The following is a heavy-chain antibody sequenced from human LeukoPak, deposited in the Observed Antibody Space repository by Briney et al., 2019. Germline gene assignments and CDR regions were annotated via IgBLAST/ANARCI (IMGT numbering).Heavy chain of an antibody. CDR3: ARHCSYYGSGTYGDY. D-gene: IGHD3-10*01. CDR2: ISAYNGNT. J-gene: IGHJ4*02. Sequence: GASVKVSCKAAGFSFKSCCFSWVRQAPGQGLEWMGWISAYNGNTNYAQKFQGRVTMTTDTSTSTAYLEVRSARLCDRAVYGCARHCSYYGSGTYGDYWGQGTLVTVSP. CDR1: GFSFKSCC. V-gene: IGHV1-18*01.